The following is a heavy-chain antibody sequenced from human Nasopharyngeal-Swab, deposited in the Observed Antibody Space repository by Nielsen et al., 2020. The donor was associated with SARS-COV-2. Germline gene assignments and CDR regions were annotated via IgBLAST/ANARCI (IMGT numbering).Heavy chain of an antibody. V-gene: IGHV3-48*02. J-gene: IGHJ4*02. D-gene: IGHD1-1*01. CDR2: ISGSTNTI. CDR1: GFTFSSYS. Sequence: GESLTISCEASGFTFSSYSMNWVRQAPGKGLEWISYISGSTNTIYYADSVKDRFTISRDNAENLLYLDMTSLRDDDTAVYYCAREWNWDDAFDYWGQGTLVTVSS. CDR3: AREWNWDDAFDY.